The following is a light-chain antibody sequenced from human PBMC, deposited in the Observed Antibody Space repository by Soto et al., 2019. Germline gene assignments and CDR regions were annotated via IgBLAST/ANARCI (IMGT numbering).Light chain of an antibody. CDR1: QSVSSSY. CDR3: QQCVSSLSSFT. V-gene: IGKV3-20*01. Sequence: EIVLTQSPGTLSLSPGERATLSCRASQSVSSSYLAWYQQKPGQAPRLLIYGASSRATGIPDRFSGGGSGKDFTLTISRLEPEDFAVYYCQQCVSSLSSFTFGQGTKLEI. CDR2: GAS. J-gene: IGKJ2*01.